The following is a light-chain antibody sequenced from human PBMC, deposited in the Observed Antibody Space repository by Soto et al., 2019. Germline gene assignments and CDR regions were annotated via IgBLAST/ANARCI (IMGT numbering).Light chain of an antibody. V-gene: IGLV2-14*01. CDR3: SSFTSSGTWV. Sequence: QSALTQPASVSGSPGQSITFSCSGTSSDIGGYKYVSWYQQNPGKAPKLLIYEVSNRPSGVSNRFSGSKSGNTASLTISGLQAEDEADYYCSSFTSSGTWVFGGGTKVTVL. J-gene: IGLJ3*02. CDR2: EVS. CDR1: SSDIGGYKY.